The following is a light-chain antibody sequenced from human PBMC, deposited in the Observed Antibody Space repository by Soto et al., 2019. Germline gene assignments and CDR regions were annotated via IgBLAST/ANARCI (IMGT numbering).Light chain of an antibody. Sequence: EVALTQSPGTLCLSPGERVTLSCRASQTISSRYLAWYQQKPGQAPRLLIYAASSRATGIPDRFSGTGSATDFTLTISRLEPEAFAVYYCQQYGSSPYTFGEVTKLEIK. CDR1: QTISSRY. V-gene: IGKV3-20*01. CDR3: QQYGSSPYT. J-gene: IGKJ2*01. CDR2: AAS.